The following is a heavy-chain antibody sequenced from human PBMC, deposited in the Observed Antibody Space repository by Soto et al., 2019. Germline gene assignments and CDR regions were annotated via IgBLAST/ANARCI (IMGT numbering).Heavy chain of an antibody. CDR1: GGSISSYY. J-gene: IGHJ4*02. Sequence: SETLSLTCTVSGGSISSYYWSWIRQPPGKGLEWIGFIHYSGSTNYNPSLKSRVTISVDTSKNQFSLKLSSVTAADTAVYYCARRWGRTFDYWGQGTLVTVSS. V-gene: IGHV4-59*08. CDR2: IHYSGST. D-gene: IGHD7-27*01. CDR3: ARRWGRTFDY.